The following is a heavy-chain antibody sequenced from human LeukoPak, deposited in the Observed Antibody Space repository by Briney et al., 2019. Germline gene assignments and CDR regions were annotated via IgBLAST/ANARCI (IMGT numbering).Heavy chain of an antibody. J-gene: IGHJ4*02. CDR3: AGGMATGY. CDR1: GGSISSSSYY. Sequence: SETLSLTCTVSGGSISSSSYYWGWIRQPPGKGLEWIGSIYYSGSTYYNPSLKSRVTISVDTSKNQFSLKLSSVTAADTAVYYCAGGMATGYWGQGTLVTVSS. V-gene: IGHV4-39*07. CDR2: IYYSGST. D-gene: IGHD2-21*02.